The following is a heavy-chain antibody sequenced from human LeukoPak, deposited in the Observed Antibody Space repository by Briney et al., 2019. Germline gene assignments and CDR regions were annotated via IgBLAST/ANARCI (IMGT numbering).Heavy chain of an antibody. CDR1: GFTVSSNY. J-gene: IGHJ4*02. V-gene: IGHV3-23*01. D-gene: IGHD6-19*01. CDR2: ISGSGGST. CDR3: ARDQRDSSGWYYFDY. Sequence: GGSLRLSCAASGFTVSSNYMSWVRQAPGKGLEWVSAISGSGGSTYYADSVKGRFTISRDNSKNTLYLQMNSLRDEDTAVYYCARDQRDSSGWYYFDYWGQGTLVTVSS.